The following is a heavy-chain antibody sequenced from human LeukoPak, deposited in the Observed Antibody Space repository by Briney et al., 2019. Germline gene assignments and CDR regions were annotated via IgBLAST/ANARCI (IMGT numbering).Heavy chain of an antibody. J-gene: IGHJ6*02. CDR1: GGSVSSGSYY. CDR2: IYYSGST. Sequence: SETLSLTCTVSGGSVSSGSYYWSWIRQPPGKGLEWIGYIYYSGSTYYNPSLKSRVTISVDTSKNQFSLKLSSVTAADTAVYYCARGTTKTIFGVVIPYYYYGMDVWGQGTTVTVSS. V-gene: IGHV4-61*01. D-gene: IGHD3-3*01. CDR3: ARGTTKTIFGVVIPYYYYGMDV.